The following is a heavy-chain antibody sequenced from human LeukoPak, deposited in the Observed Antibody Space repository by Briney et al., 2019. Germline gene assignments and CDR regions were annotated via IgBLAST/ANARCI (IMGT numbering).Heavy chain of an antibody. D-gene: IGHD2-21*01. Sequence: GGSLRLSCAASGFTFSSYTMSWVRQAPGKGLEWVSTITTSDGNTYYADSVKGRFTISRDNSKNTLYLQMNSLRAEDTAVYYCAKSYLGPFGPAPLDYWGQGTLVTVSS. J-gene: IGHJ4*02. CDR2: ITTSDGNT. CDR1: GFTFSSYT. CDR3: AKSYLGPFGPAPLDY. V-gene: IGHV3-23*01.